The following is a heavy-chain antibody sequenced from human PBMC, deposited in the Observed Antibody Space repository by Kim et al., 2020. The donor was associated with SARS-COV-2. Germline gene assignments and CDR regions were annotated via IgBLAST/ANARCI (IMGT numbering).Heavy chain of an antibody. J-gene: IGHJ6*02. CDR3: ARVHDYGDPMGYYYGMDV. V-gene: IGHV4-30-2*04. D-gene: IGHD4-17*01. Sequence: KSRVTISVDTSKNQFSRKLSSVTAADTAGYYCARVHDYGDPMGYYYGMDVWGQGTTVTVSS.